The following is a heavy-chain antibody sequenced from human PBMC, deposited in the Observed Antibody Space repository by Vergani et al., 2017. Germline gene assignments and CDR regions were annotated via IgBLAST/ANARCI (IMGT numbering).Heavy chain of an antibody. D-gene: IGHD2-21*01. V-gene: IGHV3-7*01. CDR2: IKQDGSEK. Sequence: EVQLVESGGGLVQPGGSLRLSCAASGFTFSSYWMSWVRQAPGKGLEWVANIKQDGSEKYYVDSVKGRFTISRDNAKNSLYLQMNSLRAEDTAVYYCARDEHDYYYYMDVWGKGTTVTVSS. CDR1: GFTFSSYW. J-gene: IGHJ6*03. CDR3: ARDEHDYYYYMDV.